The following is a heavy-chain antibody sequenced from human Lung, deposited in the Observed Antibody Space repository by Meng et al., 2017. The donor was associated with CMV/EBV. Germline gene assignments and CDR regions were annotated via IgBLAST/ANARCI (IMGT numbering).Heavy chain of an antibody. CDR2: IIPILGIA. Sequence: SSVXVSXKDSGYTFTNYDINWVRQAPGQGLEWMGGIIPILGIANYAQKFQGRVTITEDKSTRTAYMELSRLRYEDTAVYYWARARDYFGSGRHAFDIWGQKTXVTVSS. J-gene: IGHJ3*02. V-gene: IGHV1-69*10. CDR3: ARARDYFGSGRHAFDI. D-gene: IGHD3-10*01. CDR1: GYTFTNYD.